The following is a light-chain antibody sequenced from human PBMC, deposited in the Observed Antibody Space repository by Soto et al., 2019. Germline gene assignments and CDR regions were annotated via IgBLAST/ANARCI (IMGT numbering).Light chain of an antibody. Sequence: EGMLTQSPGTLSLSPGEGAILSCRSSQSVIRNYLAWYQKKPGQAPRLLIYGASSRATGIPDRFSGSESGTCFTLTISRLEPEDFAVYYCQKYDTSPYDFVQGTKLEI. V-gene: IGKV3-20*01. J-gene: IGKJ2*01. CDR2: GAS. CDR1: QSVIRNY. CDR3: QKYDTSPYD.